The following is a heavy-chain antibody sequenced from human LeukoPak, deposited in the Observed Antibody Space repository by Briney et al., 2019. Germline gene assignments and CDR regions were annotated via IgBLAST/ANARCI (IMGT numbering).Heavy chain of an antibody. CDR3: ARSDFWNGYYGSDY. CDR1: GYTFTSYD. V-gene: IGHV1-8*01. D-gene: IGHD3-3*01. J-gene: IGHJ4*02. CDR2: MNPNSGNT. Sequence: ASVTVSCKASGYTFTSYDINWVRQAPGQGLEWMGWMNPNSGNTGYAQKFQGRVTMTRNTSISTAYMELSSLRSEDTAVYYCARSDFWNGYYGSDYWGQGTLVTVSS.